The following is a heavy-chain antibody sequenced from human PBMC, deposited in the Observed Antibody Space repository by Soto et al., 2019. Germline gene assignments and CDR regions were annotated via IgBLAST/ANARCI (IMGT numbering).Heavy chain of an antibody. CDR1: GGSFSGYY. D-gene: IGHD2-21*02. J-gene: IGHJ4*02. CDR2: INHSGST. CDR3: ARGVYCGGDCPGGHDY. V-gene: IGHV4-34*01. Sequence: SETLSLTCAVYGGSFSGYYWSWIRQPPGKGLEWIGEINHSGSTNYNPSLKSRVTISVDTSKNQFSLKLSSVTAADTAVYYCARGVYCGGDCPGGHDYWGQGTLVTVSS.